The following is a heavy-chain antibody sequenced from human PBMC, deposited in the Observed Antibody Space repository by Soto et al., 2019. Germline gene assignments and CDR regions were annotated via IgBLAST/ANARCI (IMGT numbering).Heavy chain of an antibody. V-gene: IGHV3-64D*06. CDR2: ISSNGGST. Sequence: WGALRVSCSSSGFTFSIYAMHWVRQAPGKGLEYVSAISSNGGSTYYADSVKGRFTISRDNSKNTLYLQMSSLRAEDTAVYYCVKDPRYCSSTSCLVSWGQGTLVTVSS. CDR3: VKDPRYCSSTSCLVS. CDR1: GFTFSIYA. J-gene: IGHJ5*02. D-gene: IGHD2-2*01.